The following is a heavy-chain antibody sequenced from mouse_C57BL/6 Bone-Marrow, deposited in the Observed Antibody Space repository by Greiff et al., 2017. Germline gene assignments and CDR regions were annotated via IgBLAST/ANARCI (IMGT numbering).Heavy chain of an antibody. J-gene: IGHJ1*03. D-gene: IGHD1-1*01. CDR1: GFNIKDDY. CDR2: IDPENGDT. CDR3: TTCTIVADWYFDV. V-gene: IGHV14-4*01. Sequence: VQLQQSGAELVRPGASVKLSCTASGFNIKDDYMHWVKQRPEQGLEWIGWIDPENGDTEYASKFQGKATITADTSSNTAYLQLSNLTSEDSAVYACTTCTIVADWYFDVWGTGTTVTVSS.